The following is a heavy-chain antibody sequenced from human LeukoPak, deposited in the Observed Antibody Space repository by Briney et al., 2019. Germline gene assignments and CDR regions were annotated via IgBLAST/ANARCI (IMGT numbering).Heavy chain of an antibody. Sequence: GGTLRLSCAVSGFTFSSYDMSWVRQAPGKGLEWVSAISGSGGSTYYADSVKGRFTISRDNSKNTLYLQMNSLRAEDTAVYYCATWTPDFDYWGQGTLVTVSS. D-gene: IGHD1-1*01. CDR2: ISGSGGST. V-gene: IGHV3-23*01. CDR1: GFTFSSYD. CDR3: ATWTPDFDY. J-gene: IGHJ4*02.